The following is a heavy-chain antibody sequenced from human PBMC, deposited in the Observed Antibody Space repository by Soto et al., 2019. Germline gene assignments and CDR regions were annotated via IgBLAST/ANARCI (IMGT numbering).Heavy chain of an antibody. V-gene: IGHV4-59*01. CDR2: IYYSGST. CDR1: GDSISSYY. Sequence: PSETLSLTCTVSGDSISSYYWSWIRQPPGKGLGWIGYIYYSGSTNYNPSLKSRVTISVDTSKNQFSLKLSSVTAADTAVYYCARAGTTMVRGVISGWFDPWGQGTLVTVSS. CDR3: ARAGTTMVRGVISGWFDP. D-gene: IGHD3-10*01. J-gene: IGHJ5*02.